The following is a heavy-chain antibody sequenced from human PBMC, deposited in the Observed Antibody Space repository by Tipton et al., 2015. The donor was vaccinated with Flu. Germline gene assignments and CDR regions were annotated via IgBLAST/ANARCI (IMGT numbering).Heavy chain of an antibody. CDR1: GYSISSGYY. CDR2: IYHSGST. J-gene: IGHJ4*02. D-gene: IGHD5-18*01. CDR3: ARQVDTAMAAGY. V-gene: IGHV4-38-2*01. Sequence: TLSLTCAVSGYSISSGYYWGWIRQPPGKGLEWIGSIYHSGSTYYNPSHKSRVTISVDTSKNQFSLKLSSVTAADTAVYYCARQVDTAMAAGYWGQGTLVTVSS.